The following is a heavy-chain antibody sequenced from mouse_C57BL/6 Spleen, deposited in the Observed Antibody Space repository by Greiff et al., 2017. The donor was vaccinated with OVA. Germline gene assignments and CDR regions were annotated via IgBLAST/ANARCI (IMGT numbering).Heavy chain of an antibody. CDR2: IYPGDGDT. Sequence: VQLQQSGPELVKPGASVKISCKASGYAFSSSWMNWVKQRPGQGLEWIGRIYPGDGDTNYNGKFKGKATLTADKSSSTAYMQLSSLTSEDSAVYFCARGGGLRGYFDYWGQGTTLTVSS. V-gene: IGHV1-82*01. CDR3: ARGGGLRGYFDY. J-gene: IGHJ2*01. CDR1: GYAFSSSW. D-gene: IGHD2-4*01.